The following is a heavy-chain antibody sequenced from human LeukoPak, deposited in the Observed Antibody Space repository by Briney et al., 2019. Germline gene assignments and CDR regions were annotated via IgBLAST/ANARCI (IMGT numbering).Heavy chain of an antibody. Sequence: PGGSLRLSRAASGFTFSSFEMNWVRQAPGKGLEWVSYISSSGSTINYADSVKGRFTISRDNAKNSLYLQMDSLRGEDTAVYYCARVGYSYGYYYYGMDVWGQGTTVTVSS. D-gene: IGHD5-18*01. CDR3: ARVGYSYGYYYYGMDV. J-gene: IGHJ6*02. CDR1: GFTFSSFE. CDR2: ISSSGSTI. V-gene: IGHV3-48*03.